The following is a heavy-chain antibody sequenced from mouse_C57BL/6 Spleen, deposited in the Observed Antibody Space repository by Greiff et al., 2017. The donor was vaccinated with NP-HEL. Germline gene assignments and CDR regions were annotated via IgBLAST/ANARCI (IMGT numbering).Heavy chain of an antibody. J-gene: IGHJ4*01. D-gene: IGHD1-1*01. CDR2: ISSGSSTI. Sequence: EVQLVESGGGLVKPGGSLKLSCAASGFTLSDYGMHWVRQAPEKGLEWVAYISSGSSTIYYADTVKGRFTISRDNAKNTLFLQMTSLRSEDTAMYDCARPITTVVATEAMDYWGQGTSVTVSS. CDR3: ARPITTVVATEAMDY. V-gene: IGHV5-17*01. CDR1: GFTLSDYG.